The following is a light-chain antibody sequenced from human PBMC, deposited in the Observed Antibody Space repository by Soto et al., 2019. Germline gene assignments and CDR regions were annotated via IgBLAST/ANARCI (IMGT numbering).Light chain of an antibody. V-gene: IGLV1-40*01. Sequence: QSVLTQPPSVSGAPGQRVTISCTGSSSNIGAGYDVYWYQQLPGTAPKLLIYRNDNRPSGVPDRFSGSKSGTSASLAITGLQAEDEADYYCQSFDSSLRDYVFGTGTKVTVL. CDR2: RND. CDR3: QSFDSSLRDYV. J-gene: IGLJ1*01. CDR1: SSNIGAGYD.